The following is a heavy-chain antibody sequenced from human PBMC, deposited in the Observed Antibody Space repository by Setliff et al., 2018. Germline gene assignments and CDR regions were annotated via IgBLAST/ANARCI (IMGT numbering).Heavy chain of an antibody. Sequence: ASVKVSCKASGYTFTNHYMHWVRQAPGPGLEWMGMINPGGGSTTYAQKFQGRVTMTRDTSTSTVYMELSSLRSEDTAVYYCARGYYDSYARYYVVGDYWGQGTPVTVSS. V-gene: IGHV1-46*01. CDR1: GYTFTNHY. CDR2: INPGGGST. J-gene: IGHJ4*02. D-gene: IGHD3-22*01. CDR3: ARGYYDSYARYYVVGDY.